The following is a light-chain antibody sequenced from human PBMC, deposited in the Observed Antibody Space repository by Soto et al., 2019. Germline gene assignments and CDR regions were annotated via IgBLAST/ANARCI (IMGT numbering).Light chain of an antibody. CDR1: QTISNY. V-gene: IGKV1-39*01. CDR2: AAS. Sequence: QLTQSPYSLSASGGDRVTITGRASQTISNYLNWYQQKPGKAPKLLIYAASSLQSGVPSRFSGGGYGTDFTLTISSLQPEDFATFYCQQGNIIPLTFGGGTKVDFK. CDR3: QQGNIIPLT. J-gene: IGKJ4*01.